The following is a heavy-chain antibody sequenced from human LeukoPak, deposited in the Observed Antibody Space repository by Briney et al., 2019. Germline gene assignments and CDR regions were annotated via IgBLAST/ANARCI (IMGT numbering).Heavy chain of an antibody. CDR1: GFTFSDFG. CDR3: ARDFSRFCSSSSCANWFDP. J-gene: IGHJ5*02. CDR2: ISISARTI. Sequence: GGSLRLSCIASGFTFSDFGMNWVRQAPEKGLEWVSYISISARTIYYIDSVKGRFTISRDNAKNSLYLQMNSLRDEDTAVYYCARDFSRFCSSSSCANWFDPWGQGTLVTVSS. V-gene: IGHV3-48*02. D-gene: IGHD2-2*01.